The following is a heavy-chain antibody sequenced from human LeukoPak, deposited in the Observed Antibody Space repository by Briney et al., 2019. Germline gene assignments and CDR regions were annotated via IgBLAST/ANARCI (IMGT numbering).Heavy chain of an antibody. Sequence: PGGSLRLSCAASGFTFSSYEMKWARQTPGKGLEWISYISPDGSTIDYADSVKGRFTISRDNAENSLYLQMNSLRDEDTAVYYCARDRDALQYWGQGTLVTVSS. J-gene: IGHJ1*01. CDR2: ISPDGSTI. V-gene: IGHV3-48*03. CDR3: ARDRDALQY. CDR1: GFTFSSYE.